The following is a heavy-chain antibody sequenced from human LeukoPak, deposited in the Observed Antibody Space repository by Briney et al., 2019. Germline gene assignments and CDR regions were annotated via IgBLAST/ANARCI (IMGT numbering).Heavy chain of an antibody. CDR3: AKDLEIRGVTTGNWFDP. D-gene: IGHD3-10*01. J-gene: IGHJ5*02. V-gene: IGHV3-23*01. CDR1: GFIFSRYA. CDR2: ISGSGDRT. Sequence: GGSLRLSCSASGFIFSRYAMSWARQAPGKGLEWVSSISGSGDRTYYARSVRGRFTTSRDNSNNTLYLQMNSLRAEDTAVYYCAKDLEIRGVTTGNWFDPWGQGTLVTVSS.